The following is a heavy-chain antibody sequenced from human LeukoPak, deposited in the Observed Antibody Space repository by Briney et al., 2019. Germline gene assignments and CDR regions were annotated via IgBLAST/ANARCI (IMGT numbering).Heavy chain of an antibody. Sequence: GRSLRLSCAASGFTFSTYGMHWVRQAPGKGLEWVAVISYDGSNKYYADSVKGRFTISRDNSKNTLYLQMNSLRAEDTAVYYCAKGTNRLMGAAEGGPFDYWGQGTLVTVSS. V-gene: IGHV3-30*18. CDR1: GFTFSTYG. CDR2: ISYDGSNK. D-gene: IGHD1-26*01. J-gene: IGHJ4*02. CDR3: AKGTNRLMGAAEGGPFDY.